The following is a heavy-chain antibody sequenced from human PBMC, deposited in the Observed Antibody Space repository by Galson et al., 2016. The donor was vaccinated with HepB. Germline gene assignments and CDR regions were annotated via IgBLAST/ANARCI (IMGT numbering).Heavy chain of an antibody. Sequence: ETLSLTCTVSGASISSYYWSWIRQPPGKGLEWIGKIYYSGSTKDNPSLKSRVTISVDTSKNQFSLKLSSVTAADTAAYYCAKGGCGGSSYGQRGIDPWGQGTLVTVSS. CDR2: IYYSGST. CDR3: AKGGCGGSSYGQRGIDP. D-gene: IGHD2-15*01. J-gene: IGHJ5*02. CDR1: GASISSYY. V-gene: IGHV4-59*01.